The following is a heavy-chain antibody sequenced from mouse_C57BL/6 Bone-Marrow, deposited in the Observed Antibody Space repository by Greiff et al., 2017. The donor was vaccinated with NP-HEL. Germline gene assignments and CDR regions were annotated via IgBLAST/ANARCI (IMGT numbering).Heavy chain of an antibody. CDR2: INPSNGGT. J-gene: IGHJ3*01. CDR1: GYTFTSYW. D-gene: IGHD2-4*01. V-gene: IGHV1-53*01. CDR3: ARSLYDYDGTGILTY. Sequence: VQLQQPGTELVKPGASVKLSCKASGYTFTSYWMHWVKQRPGQGLEWIGNINPSNGGTNYNEKFKGKATLTVDKSSSTAYMQLSSLTSEDSAVYYCARSLYDYDGTGILTYWGQGTLVTVSA.